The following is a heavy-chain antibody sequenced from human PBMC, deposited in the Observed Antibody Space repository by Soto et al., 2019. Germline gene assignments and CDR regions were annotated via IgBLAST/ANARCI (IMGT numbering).Heavy chain of an antibody. CDR2: INHSGST. CDR3: ARTYQLLWVSGFDP. Sequence: SETLSLTCAVYGGSFSGCYWSWIRQPPGKGLEWIGEINHSGSTNYNPSLKSRVTISVDTSKNQFSLKLSSVTAADTAVYYCARTYQLLWVSGFDPSGQGTLVTVSS. J-gene: IGHJ5*02. V-gene: IGHV4-34*01. CDR1: GGSFSGCY. D-gene: IGHD2-2*01.